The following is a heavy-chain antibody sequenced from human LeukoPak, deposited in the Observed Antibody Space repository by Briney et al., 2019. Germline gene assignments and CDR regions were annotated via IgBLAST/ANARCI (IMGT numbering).Heavy chain of an antibody. V-gene: IGHV1-69*05. CDR3: ARDSTGYSYGPYYFDY. CDR2: IIPIFGTA. Sequence: SVKVSCKASGGTFSSYAISWVRQAPGQGLEWMGRIIPIFGTANYAQKFQGRVTITTDESTSTAYMELSSLRSEDTAVYCCARDSTGYSYGPYYFDYWGQGTLVTVSS. D-gene: IGHD5-18*01. CDR1: GGTFSSYA. J-gene: IGHJ4*02.